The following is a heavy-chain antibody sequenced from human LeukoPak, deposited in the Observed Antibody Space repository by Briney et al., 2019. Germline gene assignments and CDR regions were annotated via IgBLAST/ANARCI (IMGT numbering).Heavy chain of an antibody. CDR3: ARASGPFDY. CDR2: IWSDGSNK. Sequence: GGSLRLSCATSGFTFSDYGMHWVRQAPGKGLEWVAVIWSDGSNKYYADSVKGRFTISRDNSKNTLYLQMNSLRDEDTAFYYCARASGPFDYWGQGTLVTVSS. V-gene: IGHV3-33*01. CDR1: GFTFSDYG. J-gene: IGHJ4*02. D-gene: IGHD3-10*01.